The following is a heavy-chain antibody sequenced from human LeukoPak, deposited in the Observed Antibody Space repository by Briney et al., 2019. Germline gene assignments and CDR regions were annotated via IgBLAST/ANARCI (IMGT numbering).Heavy chain of an antibody. CDR1: GFTFSDYN. D-gene: IGHD2-8*01. CDR2: IGGRSNDI. J-gene: IGHJ4*02. Sequence: PGGSLRLSCAASGFTFSDYNMIWVRQAPGKGPEWVSFIGGRSNDIFYADSVKGRYTISRDNAKNSLYLQMNSLRAEDAAIYYCLRGQNVYEFRVYWGQGTLVTVSS. CDR3: LRGQNVYEFRVY. V-gene: IGHV3-48*01.